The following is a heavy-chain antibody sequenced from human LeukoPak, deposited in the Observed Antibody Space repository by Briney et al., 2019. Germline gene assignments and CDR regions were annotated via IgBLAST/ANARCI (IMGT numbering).Heavy chain of an antibody. Sequence: SETLSLTCIVSGDSITRNTYHWGWVRQPPGKGLERIGTIYYSGSIYYNQSLRGRVALPVDTSKNQFSLKLTSVTAADTAVYYCGRLNTDWGFLFDSWGQGTLVTVSS. CDR3: GRLNTDWGFLFDS. CDR2: IYYSGSI. D-gene: IGHD7-27*01. J-gene: IGHJ4*02. V-gene: IGHV4-39*01. CDR1: GDSITRNTYH.